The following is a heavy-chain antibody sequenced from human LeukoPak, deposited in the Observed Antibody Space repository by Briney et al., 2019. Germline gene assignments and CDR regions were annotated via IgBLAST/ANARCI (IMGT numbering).Heavy chain of an antibody. D-gene: IGHD2-2*01. CDR2: INPNSGGT. V-gene: IGHV1-2*02. CDR3: ARDRGYCSSTSCYGEVGWFDP. J-gene: IGHJ5*02. CDR1: GYTFTGYY. Sequence: ASVKVSCKASGYTFTGYYMHWVRQAPGQGLEWMGWINPNSGGTNYAQKFQGRVTMTRDTSISTAYMELSRLRSDDTAVYYCARDRGYCSSTSCYGEVGWFDPWGQGTLVTVSS.